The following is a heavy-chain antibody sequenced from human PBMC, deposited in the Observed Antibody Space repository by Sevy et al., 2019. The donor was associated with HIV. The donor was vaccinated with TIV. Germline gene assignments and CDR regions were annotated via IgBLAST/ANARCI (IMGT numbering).Heavy chain of an antibody. CDR2: INHSGST. V-gene: IGHV4-34*01. J-gene: IGHJ4*02. D-gene: IGHD4-4*01. CDR1: GFTFSSYW. Sequence: GSLRLSCAASGFTFSSYWMSWVRQAPGKGLEWIGEINHSGSTNYNPSLKSRVTISVDTSKNQFSLKLSSVTAADTAVYYCARAAYSNYGYWGQGTLVTVSS. CDR3: ARAAYSNYGY.